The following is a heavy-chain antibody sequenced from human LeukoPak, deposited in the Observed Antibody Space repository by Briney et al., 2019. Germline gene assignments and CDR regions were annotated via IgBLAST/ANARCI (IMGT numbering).Heavy chain of an antibody. CDR1: GGSISSYY. CDR3: ARESQEKYYFDY. D-gene: IGHD5-24*01. J-gene: IGHJ4*02. Sequence: SETLSLTCTVSGGSISSYYWSWVRQPPGKGLEWIGYIYYSGSTNYNPSLKSGVTISVDTSKNHFSLKLSSVTAADTAVYYCARESQEKYYFDYWGQGTLVTVSS. CDR2: IYYSGST. V-gene: IGHV4-59*12.